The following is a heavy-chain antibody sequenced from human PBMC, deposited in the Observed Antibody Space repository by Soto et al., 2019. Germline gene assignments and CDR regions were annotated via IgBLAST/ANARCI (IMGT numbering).Heavy chain of an antibody. V-gene: IGHV2-5*02. CDR3: AHRVLRTVFGLVTTTAIYFDF. CDR2: IYWDDDK. D-gene: IGHD3-3*01. CDR1: GFSLTTSGVG. J-gene: IGHJ4*02. Sequence: QITLNESGPTQVKPRQTLTLTCTFSGFSLTTSGVGVGWIRQSPGKAPEWLALIYWDDDKRYNPSLKSRLTITKDTSKNLVVLTIADLDPADTATYYCAHRVLRTVFGLVTTTAIYFDFWGQGTPVAVSS.